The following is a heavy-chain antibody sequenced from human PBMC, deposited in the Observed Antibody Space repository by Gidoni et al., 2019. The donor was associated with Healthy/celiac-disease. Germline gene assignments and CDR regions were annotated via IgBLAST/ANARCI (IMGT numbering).Heavy chain of an antibody. Sequence: QVQLVQSGAEVKKPGASVKVSCKASGYTFTRYYMHWVRQAPGQGLEWMGIITPSGGSTSYAQKFQGRVTMTRDTSTSTVYMELSSLRSEDTAVYYCARDRAVVTVSYYTPGYYYYGMDVWGQGTTVTVSS. J-gene: IGHJ6*02. V-gene: IGHV1-46*01. CDR2: ITPSGGST. CDR3: ARDRAVVTVSYYTPGYYYYGMDV. D-gene: IGHD3-10*01. CDR1: GYTFTRYY.